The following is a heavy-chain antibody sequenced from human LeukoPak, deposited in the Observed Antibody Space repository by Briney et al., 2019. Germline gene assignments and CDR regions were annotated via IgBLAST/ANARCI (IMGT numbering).Heavy chain of an antibody. Sequence: GGSLRLSCAASGFTFSSSAMSWVRQAPGKGLEWVSAISGSGGSTYYADSVKGRFTISRDNSKNTLYLQMNSLRAEDTAVYYCAKASASSAYSTYFDYWGQGTLVTVSS. D-gene: IGHD2-21*01. CDR1: GFTFSSSA. J-gene: IGHJ4*02. CDR3: AKASASSAYSTYFDY. CDR2: ISGSGGST. V-gene: IGHV3-23*01.